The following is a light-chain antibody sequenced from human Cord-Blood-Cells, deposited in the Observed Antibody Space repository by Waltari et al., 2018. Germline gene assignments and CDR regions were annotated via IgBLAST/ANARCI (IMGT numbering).Light chain of an antibody. CDR2: KAS. CDR3: QHYNSYWT. J-gene: IGKJ1*01. CDR1: QSISSW. V-gene: IGKV1-5*03. Sequence: DIQMTQSPSTLSASVGDRVTITCRASQSISSWLAWYQQKPGKATKLLIYKASSLESGVPSRFSGSRSGTEFTLTISSLQPYDFATYYCQHYNSYWTFGQGTKVEIK.